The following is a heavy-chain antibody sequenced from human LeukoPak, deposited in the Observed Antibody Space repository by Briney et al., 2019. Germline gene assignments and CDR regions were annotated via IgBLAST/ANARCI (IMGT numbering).Heavy chain of an antibody. CDR2: ISGSGDST. CDR3: AKTKAHSSSWYYFVC. Sequence: PGGSLSLSCAASGFTFSRYAMSWVPQAPGKGLERVSAISGSGDSTYYADSVKARYTISRDNYKNTLYLQINGLRAEDRAVYCCAKTKAHSSSWYYFVCLRQRGLVGVCS. V-gene: IGHV3-23*01. D-gene: IGHD6-13*01. J-gene: IGHJ4*02. CDR1: GFTFSRYA.